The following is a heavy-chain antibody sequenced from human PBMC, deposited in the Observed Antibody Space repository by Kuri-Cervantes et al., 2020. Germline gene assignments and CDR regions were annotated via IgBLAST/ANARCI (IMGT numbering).Heavy chain of an antibody. D-gene: IGHD2-21*02. V-gene: IGHV3-30-3*01. CDR2: ISYDGSNK. CDR3: AREEAYCGGDCSPPFDY. CDR1: GFTFSNCW. J-gene: IGHJ4*02. Sequence: LSLTCAASGFTFSNCWMNWVRQAPGKGMEWVAVISYDGSNKYYADSVKGRFTISRDNSKNTLYLQMNSLRAEDTAVYYCAREEAYCGGDCSPPFDYWGQGTLVTVSS.